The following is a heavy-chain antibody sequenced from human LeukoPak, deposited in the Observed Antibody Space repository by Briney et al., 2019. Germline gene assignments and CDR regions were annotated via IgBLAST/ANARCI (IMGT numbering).Heavy chain of an antibody. D-gene: IGHD3-3*01. CDR2: IIPSFGTA. J-gene: IGHJ6*03. Sequence: SVSVSCKASGGTFSSYVISWVRQAPGQGLEWMGGIIPSFGTANYAQRFQGRAKITSDETTSTAYMELSSPRSEDTAVYYCARERPITIFGVAHYYYYYMDVWGKGTTVSVSS. CDR1: GGTFSSYV. V-gene: IGHV1-69*13. CDR3: ARERPITIFGVAHYYYYYMDV.